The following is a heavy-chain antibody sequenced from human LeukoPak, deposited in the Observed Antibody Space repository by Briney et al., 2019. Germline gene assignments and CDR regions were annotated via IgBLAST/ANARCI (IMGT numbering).Heavy chain of an antibody. D-gene: IGHD6-13*01. Sequence: PGGSLRLSCAASGFTFSSYAMSWVRQAPGKGLEWVSAISGSGGSTYYADSVKGRFTISRDNSKNTLYLQMNSLRAEDTAVYYCAKGAYSSSWYRGYFDYWGQGTLVTVSS. CDR3: AKGAYSSSWYRGYFDY. V-gene: IGHV3-23*01. J-gene: IGHJ4*02. CDR1: GFTFSSYA. CDR2: ISGSGGST.